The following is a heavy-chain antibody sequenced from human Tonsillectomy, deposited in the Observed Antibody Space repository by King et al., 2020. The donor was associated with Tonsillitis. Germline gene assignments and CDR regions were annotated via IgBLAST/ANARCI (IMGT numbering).Heavy chain of an antibody. D-gene: IGHD3-3*01. V-gene: IGHV3-30-3*01. Sequence: VQLVESGGGVVQPGRSLRLSCAVSGFTFSSYAMHWVRQSPGKGLEWVAVMSYDGSNKYYADSVKGRFTISRDYSKNTLYLQMNSLRPEDTAVYYCARDEEYYDFWSGYYKVLDYWGQGSLVTVSS. CDR1: GFTFSSYA. CDR2: MSYDGSNK. CDR3: ARDEEYYDFWSGYYKVLDY. J-gene: IGHJ4*02.